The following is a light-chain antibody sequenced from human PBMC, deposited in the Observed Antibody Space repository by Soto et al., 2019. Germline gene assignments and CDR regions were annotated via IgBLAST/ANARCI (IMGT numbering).Light chain of an antibody. CDR3: SSYTDSSKYV. CDR1: GIDLAIYNY. J-gene: IGLJ1*01. CDR2: QVT. Sequence: QSALTHPASVSGSPGQSITISFTGTGIDLAIYNYVFWYQQQPGKAPKLMIYQVTNRPSGVSNRFSGSRSGNTASLTISRLQAEDEADYYCSSYTDSSKYVFGTGTKVTVL. V-gene: IGLV2-14*01.